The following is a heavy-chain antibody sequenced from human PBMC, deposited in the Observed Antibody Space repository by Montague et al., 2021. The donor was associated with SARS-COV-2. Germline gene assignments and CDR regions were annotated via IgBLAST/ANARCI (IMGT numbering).Heavy chain of an antibody. Sequence: SLRLSCAASGFTFSSYAMSWVRQAPGKGLEWVAVISYDGSNKYYADSVKGRFTISRDNSKNTLYLQMNSLRAEDTAVYYCARGRSGSYLDYFQHWGQGTLVTVSS. V-gene: IGHV3-30*04. J-gene: IGHJ1*01. D-gene: IGHD1-26*01. CDR1: GFTFSSYA. CDR3: ARGRSGSYLDYFQH. CDR2: ISYDGSNK.